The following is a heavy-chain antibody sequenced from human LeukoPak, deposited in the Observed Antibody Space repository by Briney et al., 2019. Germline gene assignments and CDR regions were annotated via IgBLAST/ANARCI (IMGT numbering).Heavy chain of an antibody. CDR3: AKDALIARLGAAFDI. CDR1: GFTFSSYA. J-gene: IGHJ3*02. V-gene: IGHV3-23*01. Sequence: GGSLRLSCAASGFTFSSYAMNWVRQAPGKGLKWVSAISGSGGSTYYADSAKGRFTISRDNSKNTLYLQMNSLRAEDTAVYYCAKDALIARLGAAFDIWGQGTMVTVSS. D-gene: IGHD6-25*01. CDR2: ISGSGGST.